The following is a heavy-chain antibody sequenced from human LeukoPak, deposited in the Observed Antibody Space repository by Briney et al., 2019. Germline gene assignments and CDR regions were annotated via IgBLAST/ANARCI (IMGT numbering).Heavy chain of an antibody. CDR2: IYTSGST. V-gene: IGHV4-59*10. CDR1: GGSFSSYY. D-gene: IGHD6-6*01. J-gene: IGHJ4*02. CDR3: ASSIGY. Sequence: PSETLSLTCAVYGGSFSSYYWSWIRQPAGKGLEWIGRIYTSGSTNYNPSLKSRVTISVDTSKNQFSLKLSSVTAADTAVYYCASSIGYWGQGTLVTVSS.